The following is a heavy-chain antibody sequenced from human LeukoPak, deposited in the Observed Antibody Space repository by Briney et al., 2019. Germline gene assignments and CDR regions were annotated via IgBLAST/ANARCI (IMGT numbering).Heavy chain of an antibody. CDR2: LYYMGGA. V-gene: IGHV4-59*01. J-gene: IGHJ6*03. CDR3: AKDQQWLVPVYYYYYMDV. Sequence: SETLSLTCTVSGGSISGYYWSWSRQPPGKGVEWIGNLYYMGGAWYKSSLKSRVTTSVDTSRNEFSLKLSSVTAADTAVYYCAKDQQWLVPVYYYYYMDVWGKGTTVTVSS. CDR1: GGSISGYY. D-gene: IGHD6-19*01.